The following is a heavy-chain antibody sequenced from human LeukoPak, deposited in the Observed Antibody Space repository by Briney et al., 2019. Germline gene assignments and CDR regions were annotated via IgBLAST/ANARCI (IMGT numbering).Heavy chain of an antibody. CDR2: INTNTGNP. V-gene: IGHV7-4-1*02. D-gene: IGHD6-13*01. CDR1: GGTLSSYA. J-gene: IGHJ3*02. Sequence: GASVKVSCKASGGTLSSYAISWVRQAPGQGLEWMGWINTNTGNPTYAQGFTGRFVFSLDTSVSTAYLQISSLKAEDTAVYYCARENSSSWYDAFDIWGQGTMVTVSS. CDR3: ARENSSSWYDAFDI.